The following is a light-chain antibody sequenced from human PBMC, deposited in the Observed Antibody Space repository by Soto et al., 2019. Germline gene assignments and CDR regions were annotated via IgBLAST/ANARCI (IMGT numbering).Light chain of an antibody. V-gene: IGLV1-40*01. CDR1: SSNIGARYD. J-gene: IGLJ2*01. CDR3: QSYDSGLNAVV. CDR2: GNS. Sequence: QSVLTQPPSVSGAPGQRVTISCTGSSSNIGARYDVHWYQQLPGTAPKLLIYGNSNRPSGVPDRFSGSKSGTSASLAITGLQAEDEADYYCQSYDSGLNAVVFGGGTKVTVL.